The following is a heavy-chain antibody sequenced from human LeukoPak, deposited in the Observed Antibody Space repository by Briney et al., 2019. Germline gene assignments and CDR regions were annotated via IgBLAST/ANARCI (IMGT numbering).Heavy chain of an antibody. CDR1: GFTFSSYA. Sequence: GGSLRLSCAASGFTFSSYAMSWVRQAPGKGLEWVSAISGSGGHTYYADAVEGRFTISRDTSKNTLYLQMNSLRAEDTAVYYCAKGRRTFIVVVIDAFDVWGQGTMVTVSS. CDR3: AKGRRTFIVVVIDAFDV. D-gene: IGHD3-22*01. J-gene: IGHJ3*01. V-gene: IGHV3-23*01. CDR2: ISGSGGHT.